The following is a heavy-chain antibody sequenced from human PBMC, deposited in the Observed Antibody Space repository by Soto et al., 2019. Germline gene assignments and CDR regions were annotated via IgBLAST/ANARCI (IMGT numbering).Heavy chain of an antibody. D-gene: IGHD6-19*01. V-gene: IGHV5-51*01. CDR1: VYSFTTYW. J-gene: IGHJ4*02. CDR2: IXPGDYXT. Sequence: XXSLKISCKGSVYSFTTYWIAWVRQMPGKGLEWMGIIXPGDYXTGYSQYFQGXXAISADKXXXTDYLQWSSLKASDTAMYYCARLPTSGWYNDFWGQGTLVTVSS. CDR3: ARLPTSGWYNDF.